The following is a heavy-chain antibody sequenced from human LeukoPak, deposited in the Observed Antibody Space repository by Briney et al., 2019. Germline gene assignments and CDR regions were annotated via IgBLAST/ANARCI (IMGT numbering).Heavy chain of an antibody. CDR1: GYTFTGYY. CDR2: INPNSGGT. V-gene: IGHV1-2*02. D-gene: IGHD2-15*01. CDR3: ARDKGGGSPGGDY. J-gene: IGHJ4*02. Sequence: EASVKVSCKASGYTFTGYYMHWVRQAPGQGLEWMGWINPNSGGTNYAQKFQGRVTMTRDTSISTAYMELSRLGSDDTAVYYCARDKGGGSPGGDYWGQGTLVTVSS.